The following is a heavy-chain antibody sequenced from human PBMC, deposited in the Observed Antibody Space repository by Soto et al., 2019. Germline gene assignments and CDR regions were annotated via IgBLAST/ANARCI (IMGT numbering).Heavy chain of an antibody. D-gene: IGHD3-16*02. Sequence: QVQLVESGGGLVKPGGSLRLSCAASGFTFSDYYMSWIRQAPGKGLEWVSYISSSGSTIYYADSVKGRFTISRDNAKNSRYLQMNSLRAEDTAVYYCARGPYDYVWGSDPPHFDYWCQGTLVTVSS. CDR2: ISSSGSTI. V-gene: IGHV3-11*01. CDR3: ARGPYDYVWGSDPPHFDY. CDR1: GFTFSDYY. J-gene: IGHJ4*02.